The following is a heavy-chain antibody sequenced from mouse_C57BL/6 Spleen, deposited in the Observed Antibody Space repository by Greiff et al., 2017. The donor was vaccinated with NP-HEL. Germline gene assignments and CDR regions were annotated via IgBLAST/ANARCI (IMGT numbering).Heavy chain of an antibody. V-gene: IGHV1-15*01. CDR3: TREVAQVLAY. J-gene: IGHJ3*01. Sequence: VQLQQSGAELVRPGASVTLSCKASGYTFTDYEMHWVKQTPVHGLEWIGAIDPETGGTAYNQKFKGKAILTADKSSSTAYMELRSLTSEDSAVYYCTREVAQVLAYWGQGTLVTVSA. CDR1: GYTFTDYE. D-gene: IGHD3-2*02. CDR2: IDPETGGT.